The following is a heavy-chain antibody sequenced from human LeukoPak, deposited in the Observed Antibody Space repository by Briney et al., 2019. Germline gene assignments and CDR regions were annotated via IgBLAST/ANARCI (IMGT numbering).Heavy chain of an antibody. Sequence: PSETLSLTCTVSGGSISSSSYYWGWIRQPPGKGLEWIGSIYYSGSTNYNPSLKSRVTISVDTSKNQFSLKLSSVTAADTAVYYCARSAYYYDSSGYFRWFDPWGQGTLVTVSS. CDR2: IYYSGST. V-gene: IGHV4-39*07. CDR1: GGSISSSSYY. J-gene: IGHJ5*02. D-gene: IGHD3-22*01. CDR3: ARSAYYYDSSGYFRWFDP.